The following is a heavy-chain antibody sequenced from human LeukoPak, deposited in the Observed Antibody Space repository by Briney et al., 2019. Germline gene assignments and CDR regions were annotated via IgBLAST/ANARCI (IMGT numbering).Heavy chain of an antibody. J-gene: IGHJ6*03. CDR2: IYYSGST. V-gene: IGHV4-39*01. D-gene: IGHD3-3*01. Sequence: PPETLSLTCTVSGGSISSSSYYWGWIRQPPGKGLEWIGSIYYSGSTYYNPSLKSRVTISVDTSKNQFSLKLSSVTAADTAVYYCAPLSTIFGVVYYYMDVWGKGTTVTVSS. CDR1: GGSISSSSYY. CDR3: APLSTIFGVVYYYMDV.